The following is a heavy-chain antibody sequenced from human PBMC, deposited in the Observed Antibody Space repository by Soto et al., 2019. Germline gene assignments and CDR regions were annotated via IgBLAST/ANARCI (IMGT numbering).Heavy chain of an antibody. CDR2: MNPNSGES. CDR3: ATLLGEAFDV. J-gene: IGHJ3*01. V-gene: IGHV1-8*01. Sequence: ATGQGPEWIGWMNPNSGESGFSQKFQGRVTMTRTTSISTAFMQLSSLRSDDSAIYYCATLLGEAFDVWGQRTTVTVSS. D-gene: IGHD7-27*01.